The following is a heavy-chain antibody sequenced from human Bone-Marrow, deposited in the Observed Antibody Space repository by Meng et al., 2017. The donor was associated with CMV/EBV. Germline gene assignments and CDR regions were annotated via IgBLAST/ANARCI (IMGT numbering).Heavy chain of an antibody. D-gene: IGHD2-2*02. CDR3: ARETYCSSTSCYIRSPYTIYYYGMDV. J-gene: IGHJ6*02. V-gene: IGHV3-21*01. CDR1: GFTFSSYS. Sequence: SCKASGFTFSSYSMNWVRQAPGKGLEWVSSISSSSSYIYYADSVKGRFTISRDNSKNTLYLQMNSLRAEDTAVYYCARETYCSSTSCYIRSPYTIYYYGMDVWGQGTTVTVSS. CDR2: ISSSSSYI.